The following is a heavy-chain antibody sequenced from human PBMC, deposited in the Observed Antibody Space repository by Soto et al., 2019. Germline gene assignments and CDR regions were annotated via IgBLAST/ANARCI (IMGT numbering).Heavy chain of an antibody. CDR1: GFTFSSYS. Sequence: EVQLVESGGGLVKPGGSLRLSCAASGFTFSSYSMNWVRQAPGKGLEWVSSISSSSSYIYYADSVKGRFTISRDNAKNSLYLQMNSLRAEDTAVYYCARTVIVSFRRGGSPDYWGQGTLVTVSS. V-gene: IGHV3-21*01. D-gene: IGHD3-16*02. CDR2: ISSSSSYI. J-gene: IGHJ4*02. CDR3: ARTVIVSFRRGGSPDY.